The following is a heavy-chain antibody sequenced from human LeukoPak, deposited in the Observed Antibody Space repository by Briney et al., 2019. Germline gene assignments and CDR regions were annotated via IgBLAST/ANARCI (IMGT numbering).Heavy chain of an antibody. CDR1: GYSISSGYY. CDR3: ARGAYGGNSGAFDY. CDR2: IYHSGST. V-gene: IGHV4-38-2*01. Sequence: SETLSLTCAVSGYSISSGYYWGWIRQPPGKGLEWIGSIYHSGSTYYNPSLKSRVTISVDTSKNQFSLKLSSVTAADTAVYYCARGAYGGNSGAFDYWGRGTLVTVSS. D-gene: IGHD4-23*01. J-gene: IGHJ4*02.